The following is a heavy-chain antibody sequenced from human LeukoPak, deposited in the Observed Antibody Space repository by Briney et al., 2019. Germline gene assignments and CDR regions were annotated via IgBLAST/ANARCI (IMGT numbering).Heavy chain of an antibody. CDR2: IYSGGST. CDR1: GFTVSSNY. V-gene: IGHV3-66*01. CDR3: ARGAGPDYYYYYMDV. J-gene: IGHJ6*03. D-gene: IGHD6-19*01. Sequence: GGSLRLSCEASGFTVSSNYVSWVRQAPGKGLEWISVIYSGGSTYYADSVKGRFTISRDNIKNTLYLQMDNLGADDTADYYCARGAGPDYYYYYMDVWGKGTTVTISS.